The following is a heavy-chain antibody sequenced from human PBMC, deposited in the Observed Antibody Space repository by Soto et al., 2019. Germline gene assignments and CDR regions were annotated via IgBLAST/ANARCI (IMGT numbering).Heavy chain of an antibody. J-gene: IGHJ6*02. V-gene: IGHV1-69*01. Sequence: QVQLVQSGAEVKKPGSSVKVSCKASGGTFSSYAISWVRQAPGQGLEWMGGIIPIFGTANYAQKFQIRVTITAGESTNTAYMELGSLRSEDTAVYYCAREQPPIAVAGTFVYYYGMDVWGQGTTVTVSS. CDR3: AREQPPIAVAGTFVYYYGMDV. D-gene: IGHD6-19*01. CDR1: GGTFSSYA. CDR2: IIPIFGTA.